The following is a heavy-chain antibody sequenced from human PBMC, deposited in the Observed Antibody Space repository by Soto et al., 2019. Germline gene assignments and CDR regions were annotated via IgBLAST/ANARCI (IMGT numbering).Heavy chain of an antibody. J-gene: IGHJ6*02. CDR3: ARDRSSSWYGRYYYYYYGMDV. CDR1: GYPFTSYG. D-gene: IGHD6-13*01. V-gene: IGHV1-18*01. Sequence: RXAVEGSCNASGYPFTSYGVSWVRQSPGQGLEWMGWISAYNGNTNYAQKLQGRVTMTTDTSTSTAYMELRSLRSDDTAVYYCARDRSSSWYGRYYYYYYGMDVWGQGTTVTVSS. CDR2: ISAYNGNT.